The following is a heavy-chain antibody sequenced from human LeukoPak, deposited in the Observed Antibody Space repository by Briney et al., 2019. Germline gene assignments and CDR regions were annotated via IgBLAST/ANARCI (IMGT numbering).Heavy chain of an antibody. CDR2: ISGDAVSK. CDR3: TKDRHSSGWPNWFDP. D-gene: IGHD6-19*01. J-gene: IGHJ5*02. CDR1: GFTFSSYD. V-gene: IGHV3-23*01. Sequence: PGGSLRLSCRGSGFTFSSYDMSWVRQAPGKGLEWVSSISGDAVSKYYAESVRGRFTISRDNSKDTLYLQMNSLGAEDTALYFCTKDRHSSGWPNWFDPWGQGSLVIVSS.